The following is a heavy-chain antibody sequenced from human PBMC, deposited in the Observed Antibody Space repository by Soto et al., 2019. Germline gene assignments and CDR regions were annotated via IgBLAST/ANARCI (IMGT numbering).Heavy chain of an antibody. D-gene: IGHD3-16*02. CDR2: ISYDGSNK. J-gene: IGHJ6*02. Sequence: QVQLVESGGGVVQPGRSLRLSCAASGFTFSSYAMHWVRQAPGKGLEWVAVISYDGSNKYYADSVKGRFTISRDNSKNTLYLQMNSLRAEDTAVYYCARDFYDYVWGSYRYTAYYYYYGMDVWGQGTTVTVSS. CDR3: ARDFYDYVWGSYRYTAYYYYYGMDV. V-gene: IGHV3-30-3*01. CDR1: GFTFSSYA.